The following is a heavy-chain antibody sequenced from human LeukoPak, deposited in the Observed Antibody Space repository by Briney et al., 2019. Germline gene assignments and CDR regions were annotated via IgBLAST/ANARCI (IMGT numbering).Heavy chain of an antibody. D-gene: IGHD4-17*01. J-gene: IGHJ3*02. CDR2: INWNGGST. V-gene: IGHV3-20*04. Sequence: GRSLRLSCAAPGFTFDDYGMSWVPQAPGKGLEWVSGINWNGGSTGYADSVKGRFTISRDNAKNSLYLQMNSLRAEDTALYYCARVEGDYVIDAFDIWGQGTMVTVSS. CDR3: ARVEGDYVIDAFDI. CDR1: GFTFDDYG.